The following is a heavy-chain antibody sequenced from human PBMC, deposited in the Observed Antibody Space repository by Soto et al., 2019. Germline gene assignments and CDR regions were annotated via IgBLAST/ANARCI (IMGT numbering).Heavy chain of an antibody. D-gene: IGHD3-16*01. CDR1: GFTFSSYA. J-gene: IGHJ6*03. V-gene: IGHV3-23*01. Sequence: EVQLLESGGGLVQPGGSLRLSCAASGFTFSSYAMSWVRQAPGKGLEWVSAISGSGGSTYYADSVKGRFTISRDNSKKTLYLQMNSLRAEDTAVYYCAKGKSYEGFYMDVWGKGTTVTVSS. CDR2: ISGSGGST. CDR3: AKGKSYEGFYMDV.